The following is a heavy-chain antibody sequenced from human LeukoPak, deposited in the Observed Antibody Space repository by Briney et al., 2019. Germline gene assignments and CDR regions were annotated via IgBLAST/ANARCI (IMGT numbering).Heavy chain of an antibody. D-gene: IGHD3-22*01. CDR1: GYTFNTYA. CDR2: INPNSGGT. Sequence: WASVKVSCKASGYTFNTYAMNWVRQAPGQGLEWMGWINPNSGGTNYAQKFQGRVTMTRDTSISTAYMELSRLRSDDTAVYYCARASYSYDINGWVPFDYWGQGTLVTVSS. V-gene: IGHV1-2*02. CDR3: ARASYSYDINGWVPFDY. J-gene: IGHJ4*02.